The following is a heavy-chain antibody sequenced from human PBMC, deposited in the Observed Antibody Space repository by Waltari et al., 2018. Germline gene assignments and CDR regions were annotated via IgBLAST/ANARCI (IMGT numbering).Heavy chain of an antibody. D-gene: IGHD6-6*01. CDR2: ISYDGSNK. Sequence: QVQMVESGVGVVQRGRSLILSCAASGFTFSSYALHWVRPAPGKGLEWVAVISYDGSNKYYADSVKGRFTISRDNSKNTLYLQMNSLRAEDTAVYYCAGYTTSSEDAFDIWGQGTMVTVSS. V-gene: IGHV3-30*01. CDR3: AGYTTSSEDAFDI. J-gene: IGHJ3*02. CDR1: GFTFSSYA.